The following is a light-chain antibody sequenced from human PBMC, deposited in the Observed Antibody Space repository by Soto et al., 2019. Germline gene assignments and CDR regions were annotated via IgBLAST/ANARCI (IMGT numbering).Light chain of an antibody. CDR1: QSVSSSY. CDR2: GAS. V-gene: IGKV3-20*01. J-gene: IGKJ4*02. Sequence: EIVLTQSPGTLSLSPGERATLSCRASQSVSSSYLAWYQQKPGQAPRLLIYGASSRATGIPDRFSGSGSGTDFTLTITRLDPEDSAVYYCQQYRSSRGLTFGGGTKVEIK. CDR3: QQYRSSRGLT.